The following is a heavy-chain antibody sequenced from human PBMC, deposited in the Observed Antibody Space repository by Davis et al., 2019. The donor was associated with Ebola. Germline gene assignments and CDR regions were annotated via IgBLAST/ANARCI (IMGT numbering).Heavy chain of an antibody. V-gene: IGHV3-33*03. CDR1: GFALSIYG. CDR3: AKDSGWQMSP. D-gene: IGHD6-25*01. Sequence: GESLKLSCAASGFALSIYGMHWVRQAPGTGLECVAVLWYDESQKYYADSVKGRFTISRDKSKNTLYLQMNSLRAEDTAVYYCAKDSGWQMSPWGQGTLVTVSS. CDR2: LWYDESQK. J-gene: IGHJ5*02.